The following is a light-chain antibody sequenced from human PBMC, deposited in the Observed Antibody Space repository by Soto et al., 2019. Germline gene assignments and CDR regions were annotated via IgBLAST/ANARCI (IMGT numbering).Light chain of an antibody. CDR3: HQYGSSPLT. Sequence: EIVLTQSPGTLSLSPGETATLSCRASETVDTSSLGWYQQKPGRAPSLLIYSVSRRATGIPDRFSASGSATDFTLTITRLEPEGFAVYYCHQYGSSPLTFGGGTKVEI. J-gene: IGKJ4*01. CDR2: SVS. CDR1: ETVDTSS. V-gene: IGKV3-20*01.